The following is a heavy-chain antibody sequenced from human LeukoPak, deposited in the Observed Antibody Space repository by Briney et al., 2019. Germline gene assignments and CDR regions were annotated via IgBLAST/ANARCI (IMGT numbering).Heavy chain of an antibody. CDR3: ARDRGHSYGPQYYFDY. D-gene: IGHD3-16*01. Sequence: GGSLRLSCAASGFTVSSYAVLWVRQAPGKGLEWVSVISYDGSNKYYADSVKGRFTISRANSNNTLYLQMNSLRAEDTAVYYCARDRGHSYGPQYYFDYWGQGTLVTVSS. CDR2: ISYDGSNK. V-gene: IGHV3-30-3*01. J-gene: IGHJ4*02. CDR1: GFTVSSYA.